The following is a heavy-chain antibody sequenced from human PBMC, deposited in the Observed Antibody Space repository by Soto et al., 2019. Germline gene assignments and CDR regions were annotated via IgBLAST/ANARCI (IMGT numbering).Heavy chain of an antibody. D-gene: IGHD6-25*01. CDR3: AKDPPYSSESRGQGGE. CDR1: GFTFSSYA. J-gene: IGHJ4*02. V-gene: IGHV3-23*01. Sequence: EVQLLESGGGLVQPGGSLRLSCAASGFTFSSYAMSWVRQAPGKGLEWVSAISGSGGSTYYADSVKGRFTISRDNSKNTLYLQMNSLRAEDTAVYYCAKDPPYSSESRGQGGEWGQGTLVTVSS. CDR2: ISGSGGST.